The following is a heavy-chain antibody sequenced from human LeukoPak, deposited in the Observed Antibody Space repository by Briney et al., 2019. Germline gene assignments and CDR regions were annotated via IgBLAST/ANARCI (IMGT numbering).Heavy chain of an antibody. D-gene: IGHD3-22*01. CDR3: ARDYYDSYGYPSWFDL. J-gene: IGHJ5*01. CDR2: ISNSGSTT. V-gene: IGHV3-48*03. CDR1: GFTFSSYE. Sequence: GGSLRLSCTASGFTFSSYEMNWVRQAPGKGLGWISYISNSGSTTHYADSVKGRFTISRDNAKKSLYLQMNRLRAEDTAVYFCARDYYDSYGYPSWFDLWGQGTLVTVPS.